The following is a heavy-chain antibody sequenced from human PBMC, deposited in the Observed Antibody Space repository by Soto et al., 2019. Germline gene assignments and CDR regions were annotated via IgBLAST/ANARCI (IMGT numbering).Heavy chain of an antibody. D-gene: IGHD2-2*01. CDR2: IYHSGST. J-gene: IGHJ4*02. CDR3: AREPSYCSSANCYFDY. Sequence: ETLSLTCAVSGGLISSGNWWTWVRQAPGKGLEWIGEIYHSGSTKYNPSLKSRVTMSVDKSKNQFSLKLNSVTAADTAVYYCAREPSYCSSANCYFDYWGQGTLVTVSS. V-gene: IGHV4-4*02. CDR1: GGLISSGNW.